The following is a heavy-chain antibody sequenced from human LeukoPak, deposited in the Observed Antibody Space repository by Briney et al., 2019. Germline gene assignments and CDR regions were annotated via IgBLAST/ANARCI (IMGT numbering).Heavy chain of an antibody. J-gene: IGHJ4*02. V-gene: IGHV3-7*01. Sequence: GGSLRLSCAASGFTLSRYWMSWVRQAPGKGLEWVANIKQDGSEEFYVDSVEGRFTISRDNAKNSLYLQMNSLRAEDTAVYYCARDGGSGYNFEYWGQGTLVTVSS. D-gene: IGHD3-22*01. CDR2: IKQDGSEE. CDR3: ARDGGSGYNFEY. CDR1: GFTLSRYW.